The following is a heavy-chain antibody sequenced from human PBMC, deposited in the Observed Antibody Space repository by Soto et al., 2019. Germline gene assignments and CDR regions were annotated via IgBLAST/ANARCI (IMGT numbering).Heavy chain of an antibody. D-gene: IGHD1-26*01. CDR1: GFSFRNYA. CDR3: ARDRTAGGSYLGYTWFDP. CDR2: ISFDGSSQ. J-gene: IGHJ5*02. Sequence: QVRLVESGGGVAQPGRSLRLSCAGSGFSFRNYAIHWVRQAPGKGLEWVTVISFDGSSQDYADSVKGRFTISRDNSKNTAYLQLTSLREEDTSVYYCARDRTAGGSYLGYTWFDPWGQGTLDIVSS. V-gene: IGHV3-30-3*01.